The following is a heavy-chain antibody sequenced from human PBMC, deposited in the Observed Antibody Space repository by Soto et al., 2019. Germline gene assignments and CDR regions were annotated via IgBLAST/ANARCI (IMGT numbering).Heavy chain of an antibody. CDR3: ARDPTPYTYYYGSGSYYNSGPFDY. D-gene: IGHD3-10*01. V-gene: IGHV1-69*04. Sequence: ASVKVSCKASGGTFSSYTISWVRQAPGQGLEWMGRIIPILGIANYAQKFQGRVTITADKSTSTAYMELSSLRSEDTAVYYCARDPTPYTYYYGSGSYYNSGPFDYWGQGTLVTVSS. J-gene: IGHJ4*02. CDR1: GGTFSSYT. CDR2: IIPILGIA.